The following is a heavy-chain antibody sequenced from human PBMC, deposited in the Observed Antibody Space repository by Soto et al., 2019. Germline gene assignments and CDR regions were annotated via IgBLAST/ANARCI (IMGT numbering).Heavy chain of an antibody. CDR1: GFTFSSHA. J-gene: IGHJ4*02. CDR3: ARRTVNIRTFYSGLKTHCFDY. CDR2: IYYSGST. Sequence: LRLSCAVSGFTFSSHAMSWVRQAPGKGLEWIGSIYYSGSTYYSPSLQSRVAISVDTSKNQFSLKLKSVTAADTAIYYCARRTVNIRTFYSGLKTHCFDYWGQGAPVTVSS. V-gene: IGHV4-30-2*03. D-gene: IGHD6-19*01.